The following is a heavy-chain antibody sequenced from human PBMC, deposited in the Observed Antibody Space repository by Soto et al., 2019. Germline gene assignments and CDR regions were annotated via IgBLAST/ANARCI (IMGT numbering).Heavy chain of an antibody. Sequence: GGSLRLSCTASGFTFDDYAMHWVRQGPGRGLEWVSGITWSSGKIAYADSVKGRFTIARGDDNNSLYLQMNSLRPEDTALYYCVKDSYADFHRVLSTAEYFFDYWGHGTLVTVSS. J-gene: IGHJ4*01. D-gene: IGHD2-15*01. CDR3: VKDSYADFHRVLSTAEYFFDY. V-gene: IGHV3-9*01. CDR1: GFTFDDYA. CDR2: ITWSSGKI.